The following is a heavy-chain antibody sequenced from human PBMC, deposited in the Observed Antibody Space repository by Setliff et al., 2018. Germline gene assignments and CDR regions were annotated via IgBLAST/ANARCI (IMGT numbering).Heavy chain of an antibody. CDR3: ELSDSSGWLIN. CDR1: GGSISGASIRSYY. Sequence: SETLSLTCTVSGGSISGASIRSYYWSWIRQPPGKGLEFIGYVYYSGTTNYDPSLKSRVTISVDTSKNQFSLKLSSVTAADTAVYYCELSDSSGWLINWGQGTLVTVSS. J-gene: IGHJ4*02. V-gene: IGHV4-61*01. CDR2: VYYSGTT. D-gene: IGHD6-19*01.